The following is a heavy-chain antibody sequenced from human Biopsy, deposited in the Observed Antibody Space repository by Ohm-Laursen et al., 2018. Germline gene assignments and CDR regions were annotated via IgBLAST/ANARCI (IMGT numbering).Heavy chain of an antibody. V-gene: IGHV1-2*02. CDR2: ISPKSGGT. D-gene: IGHD6-19*01. Sequence: ASVKVSCKASGFSFTGYYIHWVRQTPGQGLEWMGWISPKSGGTNYAQKFQGNITMTKNTSMSTAYMEMSRLRSDDTAAYYCALQSVAQMKNFDYWGQGTLVTVSS. CDR1: GFSFTGYY. J-gene: IGHJ4*02. CDR3: ALQSVAQMKNFDY.